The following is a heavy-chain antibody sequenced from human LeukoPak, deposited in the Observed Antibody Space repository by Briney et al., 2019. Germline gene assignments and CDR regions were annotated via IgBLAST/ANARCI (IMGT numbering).Heavy chain of an antibody. Sequence: GGSLRLSCAASGFTFSSYAMSWVRQAPGKGLEWVSTISGSANSTYSADSVKGRFTISRDNSGNTLYLQMNSLRAEDTAVYYCAKEVRYYYDSSGYFWGFDYWGQGILVTVSS. V-gene: IGHV3-23*01. CDR2: ISGSANST. CDR1: GFTFSSYA. CDR3: AKEVRYYYDSSGYFWGFDY. D-gene: IGHD3-22*01. J-gene: IGHJ4*02.